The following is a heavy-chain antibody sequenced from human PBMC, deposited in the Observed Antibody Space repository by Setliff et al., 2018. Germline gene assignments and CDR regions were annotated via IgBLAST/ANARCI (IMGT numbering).Heavy chain of an antibody. V-gene: IGHV4-59*01. CDR3: VRDRTAYSYGLDV. CDR2: IYHNGNT. CDR1: GGSISPYF. Sequence: SETLSLTCTVSGGSISPYFWSWIRQPPGKGLEWIGYIYHNGNTNFNPSLKTQVTMSVDTSKNQFALNLRSVTAADAAVYYCVRDRTAYSYGLDVWGQGTTVTVSS. D-gene: IGHD5-18*01. J-gene: IGHJ6*02.